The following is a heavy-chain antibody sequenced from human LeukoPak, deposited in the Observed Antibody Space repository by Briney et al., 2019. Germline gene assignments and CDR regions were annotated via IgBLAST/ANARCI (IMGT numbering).Heavy chain of an antibody. CDR1: GFTFSSYW. J-gene: IGHJ4*02. Sequence: PGGSLRLSCAASGFTFSSYWMSWVRQAPGKGLEWVALISYDETYIYYADSVKGRFTTSRDNSKNTLYLQMNSLRAEDTAVYYCAKEGPMRECDYWGQGTLVTVSS. CDR2: ISYDETYI. D-gene: IGHD3-10*01. CDR3: AKEGPMRECDY. V-gene: IGHV3-30*18.